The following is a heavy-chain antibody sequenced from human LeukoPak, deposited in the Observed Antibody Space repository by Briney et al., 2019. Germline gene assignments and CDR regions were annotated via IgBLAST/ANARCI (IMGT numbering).Heavy chain of an antibody. D-gene: IGHD3-3*01. CDR3: ARGGYDFWSGYLGSWFDP. J-gene: IGHJ5*02. CDR1: GGTFSSYA. Sequence: GASVKVSCKASGGTFSSYAISWVRQAPGQGLEWMGGIIPIFGTANYAQKFQGRVTITADESTSTAYMELSSLRSEDTAVYYCARGGYDFWSGYLGSWFDPWGQGTLVTVSS. V-gene: IGHV1-69*13. CDR2: IIPIFGTA.